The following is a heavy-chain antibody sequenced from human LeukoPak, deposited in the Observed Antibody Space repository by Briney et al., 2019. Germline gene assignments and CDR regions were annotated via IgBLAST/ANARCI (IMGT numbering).Heavy chain of an antibody. Sequence: SETLSLTCAVYGGSFSGYYWSWIRQPPGKGLELIGEINHSGSTNYNPSLKSRVTISVDTSKNQFSLKLSSVTAADTAVYYCARLRITIFGVVKYFDYWGQGTLVTVSS. CDR2: INHSGST. CDR3: ARLRITIFGVVKYFDY. D-gene: IGHD3-3*01. J-gene: IGHJ4*02. V-gene: IGHV4-34*01. CDR1: GGSFSGYY.